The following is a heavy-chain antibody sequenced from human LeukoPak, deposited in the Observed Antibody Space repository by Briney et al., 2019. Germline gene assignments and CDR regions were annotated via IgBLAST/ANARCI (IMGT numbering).Heavy chain of an antibody. D-gene: IGHD3-3*01. V-gene: IGHV3-7*01. CDR2: IKHDGSEK. Sequence: GGSLRLSCAASGFTFSSYWMSWVRRAPGKGLEWVASIKHDGSEKYYVDSVKGRFTISRDNAKNSLYLQMNSLRAEDTAVYYCARLSDFWSGYYLYWGQGTLVTVSS. CDR1: GFTFSSYW. CDR3: ARLSDFWSGYYLY. J-gene: IGHJ4*02.